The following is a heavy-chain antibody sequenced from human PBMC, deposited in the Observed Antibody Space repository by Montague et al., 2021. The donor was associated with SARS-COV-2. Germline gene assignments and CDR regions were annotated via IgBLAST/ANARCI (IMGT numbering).Heavy chain of an antibody. CDR1: GFSLSTSGMC. J-gene: IGHJ6*02. D-gene: IGHD2/OR15-2a*01. V-gene: IGHV2-70*01. CDR3: ARIPFNRGICLATGWYYGMDV. Sequence: PALVKPTQTLTLTCTFSGFSLSTSGMCVSWIRQPPGKALEWLALIDWDDDKYYSTSLKTRLTIPKDTSKNQVVLTMTNMDPVDTATYYCARIPFNRGICLATGWYYGMDVWGQGTTVTVSS. CDR2: IDWDDDK.